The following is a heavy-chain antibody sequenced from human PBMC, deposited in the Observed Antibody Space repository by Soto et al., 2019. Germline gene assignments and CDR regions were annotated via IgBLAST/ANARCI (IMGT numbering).Heavy chain of an antibody. CDR1: GFTFGGYS. CDR2: ISYDGSQK. V-gene: IGHV3-30-3*01. J-gene: IGHJ3*02. CDR3: ARDGASAALDAFDI. D-gene: IGHD2-15*01. Sequence: GGSLRLSCAVSGFTFGGYSMHWVRQAPGKGLEWVAFISYDGSQKKYADSVEGRSTVSRDNSNNALYLEMKNLRDEDTAVYYSARDGASAALDAFDIWGQGTMVTVSS.